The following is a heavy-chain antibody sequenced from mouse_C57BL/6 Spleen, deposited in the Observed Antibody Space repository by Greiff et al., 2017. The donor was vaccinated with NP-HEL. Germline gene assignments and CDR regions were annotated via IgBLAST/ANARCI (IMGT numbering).Heavy chain of an antibody. CDR2: ISSGGSYT. V-gene: IGHV5-6*01. CDR3: ARQRYYGSSYHFDY. D-gene: IGHD1-1*01. J-gene: IGHJ2*01. Sequence: EVQGVESGGDLVKPGGSLKLSCAASGFTFSSYGMSWVRQTPDKRLEWVATISSGGSYTYYPDSVKGRFTISRDNAKNTLYLQMSSLKSEDTAMYYCARQRYYGSSYHFDYWGQGTTLTVSS. CDR1: GFTFSSYG.